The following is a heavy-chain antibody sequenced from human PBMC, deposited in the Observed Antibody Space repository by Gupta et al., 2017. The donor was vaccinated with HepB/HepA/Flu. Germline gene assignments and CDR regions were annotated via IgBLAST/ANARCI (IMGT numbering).Heavy chain of an antibody. V-gene: IGHV1-8*01. Sequence: QVQLVQSGAELKQPGAPVKVSCKASCYTFTNLDINWGRQAPGQGTEWMGWMSPNNGNTGYAQKFQDRVTMTRDTSISTAYMELSSLTAEDTAIDYCARGVDAGVDVWGQGTTVLVSS. CDR3: ARGVDAGVDV. CDR2: MSPNNGNT. CDR1: CYTFTNLD. J-gene: IGHJ6*02. D-gene: IGHD5-12*01.